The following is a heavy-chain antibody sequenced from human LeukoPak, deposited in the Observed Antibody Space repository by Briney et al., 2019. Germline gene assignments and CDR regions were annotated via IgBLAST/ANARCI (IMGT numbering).Heavy chain of an antibody. D-gene: IGHD1-14*01. V-gene: IGHV1-69*05. CDR1: GGTFSSYA. Sequence: SVKVSCKASGGTFSSYAISWVRQAPGQGLEWMGGIIPIFGTANYAQKFQGRVTITTDESTSTAYMVLSSLRSEDTAVYYCAREPGDSTSFDYWGQGTLVTVSS. CDR3: AREPGDSTSFDY. CDR2: IIPIFGTA. J-gene: IGHJ4*02.